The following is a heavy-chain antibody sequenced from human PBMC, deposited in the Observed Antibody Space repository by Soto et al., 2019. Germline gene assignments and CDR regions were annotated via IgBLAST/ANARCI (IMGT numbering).Heavy chain of an antibody. CDR1: GGTFSIYA. V-gene: IGHV1-69*13. CDR3: ARDRGVQLWSHFDY. Sequence: SVKVSCKASGGTFSIYAISCVLQAPVQGLDWMGGIIPIFGTANYAQKFQGRVTITADESTSTAYMELSSLRSEDTAVYYCARDRGVQLWSHFDYWGQGTLVTVSS. CDR2: IIPIFGTA. D-gene: IGHD5-18*01. J-gene: IGHJ4*02.